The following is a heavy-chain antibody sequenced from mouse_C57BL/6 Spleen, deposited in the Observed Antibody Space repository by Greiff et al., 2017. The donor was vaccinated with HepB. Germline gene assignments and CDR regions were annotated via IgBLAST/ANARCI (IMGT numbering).Heavy chain of an antibody. CDR1: GYTFTSYW. J-gene: IGHJ4*01. CDR2: IDPSDSET. Sequence: QVQLQQPGAELVRPGSSVKLSCKASGYTFTSYWMHWVKQRPIQGLEWIGNIDPSDSETHYNQKFKDKATLTVDKSSSTAYMQLSSLTSEDSAVYYCARDYLTGTVYAMDYWGQGTSVTVSS. V-gene: IGHV1-52*01. D-gene: IGHD4-1*01. CDR3: ARDYLTGTVYAMDY.